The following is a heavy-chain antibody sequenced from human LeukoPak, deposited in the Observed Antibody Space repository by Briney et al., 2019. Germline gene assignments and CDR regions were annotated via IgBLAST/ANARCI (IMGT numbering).Heavy chain of an antibody. Sequence: GGSLRLSCAASGFTFSNYAITWVRQAPGKGLEWVSAISGSGGGTKYADSVKGRFTISRDNSKNTLYLQTNSLRAEDTAVHYCAKVQAASSGWYFDYWGQGTLVTVSS. CDR3: AKVQAASSGWYFDY. D-gene: IGHD6-19*01. V-gene: IGHV3-23*01. CDR1: GFTFSNYA. CDR2: ISGSGGGT. J-gene: IGHJ4*02.